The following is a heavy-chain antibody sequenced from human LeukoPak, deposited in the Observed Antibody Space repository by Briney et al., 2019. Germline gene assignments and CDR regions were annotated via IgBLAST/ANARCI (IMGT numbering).Heavy chain of an antibody. Sequence: ASVKVSCKASGYTFTSYDINWVRQAPGQGLEWMGWINPNSGGTNYAQNFQGRVTMTRDTSTSTAYMELSRLRSDDTAVYYCARRLGAGTTLGYWGQGTLVTVSS. V-gene: IGHV1-2*02. J-gene: IGHJ4*02. CDR3: ARRLGAGTTLGY. CDR1: GYTFTSYD. D-gene: IGHD1-1*01. CDR2: INPNSGGT.